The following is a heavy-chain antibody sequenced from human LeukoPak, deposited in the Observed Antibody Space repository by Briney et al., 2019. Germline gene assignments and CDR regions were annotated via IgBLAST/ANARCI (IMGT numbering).Heavy chain of an antibody. Sequence: QSGGSLRLSCAVSGFNFRNYAVTWVRQAPGKGLEWVSGISGSGISTFYADSVKGRFTISRDNSKNTLYLQMSSLRAEDTAVYYCARDLSSSSDYWGQGTLVTVSS. D-gene: IGHD6-6*01. CDR2: ISGSGIST. CDR1: GFNFRNYA. CDR3: ARDLSSSSDY. J-gene: IGHJ4*02. V-gene: IGHV3-23*01.